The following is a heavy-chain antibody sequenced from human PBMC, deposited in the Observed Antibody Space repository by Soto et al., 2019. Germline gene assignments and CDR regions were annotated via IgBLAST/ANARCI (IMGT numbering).Heavy chain of an antibody. CDR3: ARDLWGYCGTDCYPLDV. V-gene: IGHV4-59*01. CDR2: MYNTGRT. CDR1: GGSISSYY. J-gene: IGHJ6*02. D-gene: IGHD2-21*02. Sequence: QVQLQESGPGLVKPSETLSLTCTVSGGSISSYYWSWIRQPPGKGLEWIGYMYNTGRTVYNPSLKSRVTISVDTSKNQFSLKLNAVTAADTAVYYCARDLWGYCGTDCYPLDVWGQGTTVTVSS.